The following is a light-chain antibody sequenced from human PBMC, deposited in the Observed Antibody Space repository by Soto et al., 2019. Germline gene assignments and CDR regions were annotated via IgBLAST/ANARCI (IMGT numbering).Light chain of an antibody. J-gene: IGLJ1*01. CDR2: DVS. CDR1: SSDVGGYNY. CDR3: GSYTSSSTLYV. V-gene: IGLV2-14*01. Sequence: QSALTQPASVSGSPGQSITISCTGTSSDVGGYNYVSWYQQHPGKAPKLMIYDVSNRPSGVSNRFSGSKSGNTASLTFSGLQAEDEADYYCGSYTSSSTLYVFGTGTKLTVL.